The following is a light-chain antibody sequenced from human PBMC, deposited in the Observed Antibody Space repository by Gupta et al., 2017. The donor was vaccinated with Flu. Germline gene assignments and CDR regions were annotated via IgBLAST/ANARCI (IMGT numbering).Light chain of an antibody. J-gene: IGLJ3*02. CDR3: APSMVSSMWV. CDR2: LKN. Sequence: QTVVTQEPAFSVYPGGTATLTCGLSSGSAATRYYPSWYPHTPGQTPRTLCYLKNTRSSGVADRLSDSIVGNTAALTTTVAEADDESDYYYAPSMVSSMWVFGGGTRLTVL. V-gene: IGLV8-61*01. CDR1: SGSAATRYY.